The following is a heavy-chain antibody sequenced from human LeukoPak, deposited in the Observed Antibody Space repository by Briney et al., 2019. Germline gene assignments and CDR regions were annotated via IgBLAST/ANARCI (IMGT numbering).Heavy chain of an antibody. CDR2: INPNSGGT. Sequence: ASVKVSCKASGYTFTGYYMHWVRQAPGQGLEWMGWINPNSGGTNYAQKFQGWVTKTRDTSISTTYMELSRLRSDDTAVYYCASSPSGGWELTNWGQGTLVTVSS. D-gene: IGHD1-26*01. CDR1: GYTFTGYY. V-gene: IGHV1-2*04. CDR3: ASSPSGGWELTN. J-gene: IGHJ4*02.